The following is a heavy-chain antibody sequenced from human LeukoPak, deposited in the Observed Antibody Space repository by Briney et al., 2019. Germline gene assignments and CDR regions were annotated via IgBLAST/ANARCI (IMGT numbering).Heavy chain of an antibody. CDR3: ARLTGIVAKD. D-gene: IGHD3-22*01. J-gene: IGHJ4*02. CDR1: GGSISSSSYY. V-gene: IGHV4-39*01. CDR2: IYYSGST. Sequence: SETLSLTCTVSGGSISSSSYYWGWIRQPPGKGLEWIGSIYYSGSTYYNPSLKSRVTISVDTSKNQFSLKLSSVTAADTAVYYCARLTGIVAKDWGQGTLVTVSS.